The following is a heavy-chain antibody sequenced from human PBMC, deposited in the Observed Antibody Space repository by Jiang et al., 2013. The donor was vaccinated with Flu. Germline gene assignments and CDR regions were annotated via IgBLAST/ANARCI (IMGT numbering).Heavy chain of an antibody. CDR3: ARAVVTAIQYYYYGMDV. Sequence: EWVAVISYDGSNKYYADSVKGRFTISRDNSKNTLYLQMNSLRAEDTAVYYCARAVVTAIQYYYYGMDVWGQGTTVTVSS. V-gene: IGHV3-30-3*01. J-gene: IGHJ6*02. D-gene: IGHD2-21*02. CDR2: ISYDGSNK.